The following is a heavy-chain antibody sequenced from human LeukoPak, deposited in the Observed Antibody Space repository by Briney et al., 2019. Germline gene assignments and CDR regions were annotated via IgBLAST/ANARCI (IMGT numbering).Heavy chain of an antibody. D-gene: IGHD3-3*01. V-gene: IGHV2-5*02. CDR2: IYWDDDK. Sequence: SGPTLVKPTQTLTLTCTFSGFSLSTSGVGVGWIRQPPVKALEWLALIYWDDDKRYSPSLKSRLTITKDTSENQVVLTMTNMDPVDTATYYCAHAPAGSGYSGYPNWFDPWGQGTLVTVSS. CDR3: AHAPAGSGYSGYPNWFDP. J-gene: IGHJ5*02. CDR1: GFSLSTSGVG.